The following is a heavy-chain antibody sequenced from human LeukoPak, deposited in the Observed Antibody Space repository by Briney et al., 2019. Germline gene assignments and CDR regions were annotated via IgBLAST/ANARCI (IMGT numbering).Heavy chain of an antibody. CDR2: INPSGGST. V-gene: IGHV1-46*01. Sequence: GASVKVSCKASGYTFTSYYMHWVRQAPGQGLEWMGIINPSGGSTSYAQKFQGRVTMTRDTSTGSLYMELSSLRSEDTAVYYCASLRDGYNNFDYWGQGTLVTVSS. CDR3: ASLRDGYNNFDY. J-gene: IGHJ4*02. CDR1: GYTFTSYY. D-gene: IGHD5-24*01.